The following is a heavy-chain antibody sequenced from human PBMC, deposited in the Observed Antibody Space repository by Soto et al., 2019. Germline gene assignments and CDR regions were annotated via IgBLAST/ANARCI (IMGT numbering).Heavy chain of an antibody. CDR1: GGTFSSYA. D-gene: IGHD3-22*01. J-gene: IGHJ4*02. CDR3: ASDYYDSGGYYQYLDY. V-gene: IGHV1-69*01. Sequence: QVQLVQSGAEVKKPGSSVKVSCKASGGTFSSYAISWVRQAPGQGLEWLGGIIPIFGTANYAQKFQGRVTITEDETTSTAYMELSSLRSKDAAVYYCASDYYDSGGYYQYLDYGGEGTLVTVSS. CDR2: IIPIFGTA.